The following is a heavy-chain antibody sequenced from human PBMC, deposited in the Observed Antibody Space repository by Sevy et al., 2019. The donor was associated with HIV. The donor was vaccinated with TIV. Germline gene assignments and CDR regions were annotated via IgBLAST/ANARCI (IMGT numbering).Heavy chain of an antibody. CDR1: GFTVSSNY. CDR3: ARGEMATNQYYLDY. Sequence: GGSLRLSCAASGFTVSSNYMSWVRQAPGKGLEWVSVIYSGGSTYYADSVKGRFTISRDNSKNTLYLQMNSLRAEDTAVYYCARGEMATNQYYLDYWGQGTLVTVSS. D-gene: IGHD5-12*01. CDR2: IYSGGST. V-gene: IGHV3-53*01. J-gene: IGHJ4*02.